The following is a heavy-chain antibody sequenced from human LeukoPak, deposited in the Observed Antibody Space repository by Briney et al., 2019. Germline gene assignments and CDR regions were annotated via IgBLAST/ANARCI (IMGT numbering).Heavy chain of an antibody. J-gene: IGHJ4*02. CDR3: ANSVPRNYGNYLDY. V-gene: IGHV3-23*01. Sequence: GESLTLSCAASGFTFNNYVMTWVRQAPGKGLEWVSSINRGGNTFYAESVKGRFTVSRDNSKKTLSLQINSLRAEDTAVYYCANSVPRNYGNYLDYWGLGTLVTVSS. CDR1: GFTFNNYV. CDR2: INRGGNT. D-gene: IGHD4-11*01.